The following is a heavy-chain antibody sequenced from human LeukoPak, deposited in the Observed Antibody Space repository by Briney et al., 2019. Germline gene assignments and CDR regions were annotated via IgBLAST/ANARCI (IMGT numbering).Heavy chain of an antibody. V-gene: IGHV3-23*01. CDR3: AKDRAAMVNYYFDN. CDR2: ISGSAGST. Sequence: GGSLRLSCAASGFTVSSNYMSWVRQAPGKGLEWVSGISGSAGSTYYRDSVKGRFTISRDNSENTLYLQMNSLRAEDTAVYFCAKDRAAMVNYYFDNWGQGTLVTVSS. D-gene: IGHD5-18*01. J-gene: IGHJ4*02. CDR1: GFTVSSNY.